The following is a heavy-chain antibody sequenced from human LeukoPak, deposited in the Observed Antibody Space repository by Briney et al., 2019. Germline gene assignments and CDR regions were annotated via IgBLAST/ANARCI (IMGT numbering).Heavy chain of an antibody. D-gene: IGHD2-2*02. CDR2: IGGST. Sequence: GGSLRLSCAASGVTFSSYAMSWVRQAPGKGLGWVSAIGGSTYYADSVKGRFTISRDNSKSTLYLHMNSLRAKDTAVYYCGRGYSYLDYWGQGALVTVSS. V-gene: IGHV3-23*01. CDR3: GRGYSYLDY. J-gene: IGHJ4*02. CDR1: GVTFSSYA.